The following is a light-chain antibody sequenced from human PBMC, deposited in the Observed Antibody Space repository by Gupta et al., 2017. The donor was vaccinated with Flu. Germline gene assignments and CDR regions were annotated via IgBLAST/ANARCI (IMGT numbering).Light chain of an antibody. CDR3: QQSYSTPGT. J-gene: IGKJ1*01. CDR2: AAS. CDR1: QSISTY. V-gene: IGKV1-39*01. Sequence: PSSLSASVGDRVTITCRASQSISTYLNWYQQKPGKAPKLLIYAASSLQSGVPSRFSGSGSGTDFTLTISSLQPEDFATYYCQQSYSTPGTFGQGTKVEIK.